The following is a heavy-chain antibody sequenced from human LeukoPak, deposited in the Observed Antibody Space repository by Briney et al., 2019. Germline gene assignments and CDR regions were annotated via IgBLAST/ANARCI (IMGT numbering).Heavy chain of an antibody. J-gene: IGHJ4*02. Sequence: KPSETLPLTCAVYGGSFSGYYWSWIRQPPGKGLEWIGEINHSGSTNYNPSLKSRVTISVDTSKNQFSLKLSSVTAADTAVYYCARGRLVRGVPIDYWGQGTLVTVSS. V-gene: IGHV4-34*01. CDR3: ARGRLVRGVPIDY. D-gene: IGHD3-10*01. CDR2: INHSGST. CDR1: GGSFSGYY.